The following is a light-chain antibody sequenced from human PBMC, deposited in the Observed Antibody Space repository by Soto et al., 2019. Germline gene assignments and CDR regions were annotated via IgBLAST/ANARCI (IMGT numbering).Light chain of an antibody. CDR3: QQYGSSPPIT. CDR2: GAS. Sequence: EIVLTQSPGTLSLSPGERATLSCRASQSVSSSYLAWYQQKPGQAPRLLIYGASSRATGIPDRFSGSGSGTDFTLTISRLEPEDFAVYYCQQYGSSPPITFVQGTRLEIK. V-gene: IGKV3-20*01. CDR1: QSVSSSY. J-gene: IGKJ5*01.